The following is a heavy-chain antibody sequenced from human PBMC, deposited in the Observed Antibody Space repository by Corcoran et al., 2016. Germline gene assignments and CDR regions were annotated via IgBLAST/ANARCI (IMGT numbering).Heavy chain of an antibody. Sequence: QVQLVESGGGVVQPGRSLRLSCAASGFTFSSYGMHWVRQAPGKGLEWVAVIWYDGSNKYYADSVKGRFTISRDNSKITLYLQMNSLRAEDTAVYYCARDVSEVSGVVVTARDYYYGMDVWGQGTTVTVSS. CDR3: ARDVSEVSGVVVTARDYYYGMDV. CDR1: GFTFSSYG. V-gene: IGHV3-33*01. D-gene: IGHD2-21*02. CDR2: IWYDGSNK. J-gene: IGHJ6*02.